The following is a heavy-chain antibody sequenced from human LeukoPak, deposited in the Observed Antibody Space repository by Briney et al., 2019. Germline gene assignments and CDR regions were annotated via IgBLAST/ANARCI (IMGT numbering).Heavy chain of an antibody. D-gene: IGHD3-10*01. CDR3: ARGPKVWFGELFVPYNWFDP. CDR2: IYQSGST. V-gene: IGHV4-4*02. CDR1: GGSISSSSW. J-gene: IGHJ5*02. Sequence: PSGTLSLTCAVSGGSISSSSWWTWVRQPPGKGLEWIGEIYQSGSTNYKPSLKSRVTISIDKSKNQFSLKLSSVTAADTAVYYCARGPKVWFGELFVPYNWFDPRGQGTLVTVSS.